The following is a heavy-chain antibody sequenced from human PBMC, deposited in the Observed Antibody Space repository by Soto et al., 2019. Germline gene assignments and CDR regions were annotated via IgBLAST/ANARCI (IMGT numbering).Heavy chain of an antibody. CDR1: GFSLTTPGAG. CDR3: AHRGDGNYPRDNWFDP. Sequence: QITLKEYGPTLVKPTQTLTLTCTFSGFSLTTPGAGVGWIRQPPGTALEWLARTYWKDDTRYNPSLKSRLTITKDTSQNQVVLTMTNMDPVDTATYYCAHRGDGNYPRDNWFDPWCQGSLVIVSS. V-gene: IGHV2-5*01. J-gene: IGHJ5*02. CDR2: TYWKDDT. D-gene: IGHD4-17*01.